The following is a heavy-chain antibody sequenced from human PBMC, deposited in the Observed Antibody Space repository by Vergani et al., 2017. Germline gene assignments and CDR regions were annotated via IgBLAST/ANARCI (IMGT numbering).Heavy chain of an antibody. CDR3: AKDDSSGSYGY. V-gene: IGHV3-23*01. D-gene: IGHD1-26*01. CDR1: GFTFNHYA. Sequence: EVQLLESGGDLVQPGGSLRLSCAASGFTFNHYAMNWVRQAPGKGLEWVSGISGSGGSTYYAGSVKGRFTISRDNSKNTLYLQMNSLRAEDTAVYYCAKDDSSGSYGYWGQGTLVTVSS. J-gene: IGHJ4*02. CDR2: ISGSGGST.